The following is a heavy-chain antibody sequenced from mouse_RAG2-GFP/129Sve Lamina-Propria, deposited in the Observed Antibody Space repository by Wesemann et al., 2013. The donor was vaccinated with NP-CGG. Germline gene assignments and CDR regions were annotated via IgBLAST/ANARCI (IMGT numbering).Heavy chain of an antibody. J-gene: IGHJ1*03. D-gene: IGHD2-1*01. Sequence: VQLQQSGAELVKPGASVKIPCKASGYTFTDYNMDWVKQSHGKSLEWIGDINPNNGGTIYNQKFKGKATLTVDKSSSTAYMELRSLTSEDTAVYYCARDLLWWYFDVWGTGTTVTVSS. CDR3: ARDLLWWYFDV. V-gene: IGHV1-18*01. CDR1: GYTFTDYN. CDR2: INPNNGGT.